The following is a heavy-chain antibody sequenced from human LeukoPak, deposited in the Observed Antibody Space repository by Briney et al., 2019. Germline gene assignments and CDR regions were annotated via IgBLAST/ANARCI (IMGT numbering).Heavy chain of an antibody. V-gene: IGHV4-31*03. CDR1: GVSISSVGYY. D-gene: IGHD3-22*01. CDR3: ARGWPYYYDGSAYYNAFDI. Sequence: KPSETLSLTCTVSGVSISSVGYYWSWIRQYPGKGLEWIGYISYSGNTYYNPSLKSRVSISVDTSKTQFSLNLSSVTAADTALYYCARGWPYYYDGSAYYNAFDIWGQGTMVTVSS. J-gene: IGHJ3*02. CDR2: ISYSGNT.